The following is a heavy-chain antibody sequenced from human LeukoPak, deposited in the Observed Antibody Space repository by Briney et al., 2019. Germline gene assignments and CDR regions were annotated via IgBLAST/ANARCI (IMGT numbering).Heavy chain of an antibody. CDR1: GYTFTSYG. J-gene: IGHJ4*02. CDR2: ISAYNGNT. Sequence: ASVKVSCKASGYTFTSYGISWVRQAPGQGLEWMGWISAYNGNTNYAQKLQGRVTMTTDTSTSTAYMELRSLRSDDTAMYYCARDAFMVRGVIITNPTDYWGQGTLVTVSS. D-gene: IGHD3-10*01. V-gene: IGHV1-18*01. CDR3: ARDAFMVRGVIITNPTDY.